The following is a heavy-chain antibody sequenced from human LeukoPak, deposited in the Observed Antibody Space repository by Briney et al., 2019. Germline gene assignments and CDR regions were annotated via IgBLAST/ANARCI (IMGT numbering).Heavy chain of an antibody. V-gene: IGHV3-7*03. D-gene: IGHD3-9*01. CDR2: IKQDGSEK. CDR3: ARVFSAVTGSPFDY. J-gene: IGHJ4*02. CDR1: GFTFSNYW. Sequence: GGSLRLSCAASGFTFSNYWMNWVRQAPGKGLEWVANIKQDGSEKYCVDSVKGRFTISRDNAKNSLYLQMNSLRVEDTAVYYCARVFSAVTGSPFDYWGQGTLVTVSS.